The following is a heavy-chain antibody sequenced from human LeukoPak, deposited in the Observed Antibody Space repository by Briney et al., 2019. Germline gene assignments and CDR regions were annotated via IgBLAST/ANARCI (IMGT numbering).Heavy chain of an antibody. CDR3: ARGGGLDV. V-gene: IGHV3-30*03. Sequence: GRSLRLSCAASGFTFSSYGMHWVRQAPGKGLEWVAVISYDGSNKYYADSVKGRFTISRDNAKNSLYLQMSNLRAEDTAVYFCARGGGLDVWGQGATVTVSS. CDR2: ISYDGSNK. D-gene: IGHD3-16*01. J-gene: IGHJ6*02. CDR1: GFTFSSYG.